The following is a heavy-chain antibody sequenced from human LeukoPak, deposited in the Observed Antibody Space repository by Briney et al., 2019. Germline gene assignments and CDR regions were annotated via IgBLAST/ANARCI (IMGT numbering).Heavy chain of an antibody. D-gene: IGHD6-13*01. J-gene: IGHJ4*02. CDR3: ARAGGYSSSWHPGAFDY. CDR1: GFTFSNYN. V-gene: IGHV3-21*01. Sequence: PGGSLRLSCAASGFTFSNYNMNWVRQAPGKGLXXXXXXXXXRSYIYYADSVKGRFTISRDNAKNSLYLQMNSLRAEDTAVYYCARAGGYSSSWHPGAFDYWGQGTLVTVSS. CDR2: XXXXRSYI.